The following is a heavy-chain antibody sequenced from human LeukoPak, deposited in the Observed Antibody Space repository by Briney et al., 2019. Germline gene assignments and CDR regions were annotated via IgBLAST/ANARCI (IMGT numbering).Heavy chain of an antibody. CDR1: GYSISNGYY. J-gene: IGHJ4*02. Sequence: KASETLSLTCTVSGYSISNGYYWGWIRQPPGKGLEWIGNIYHSGSTYYNPSLKSRVTISVDTSKNQFSLKLSSVTAADTAVYYCAREPLSGDPSIGNWGQGTLVTVSS. CDR3: AREPLSGDPSIGN. D-gene: IGHD7-27*01. V-gene: IGHV4-38-2*02. CDR2: IYHSGST.